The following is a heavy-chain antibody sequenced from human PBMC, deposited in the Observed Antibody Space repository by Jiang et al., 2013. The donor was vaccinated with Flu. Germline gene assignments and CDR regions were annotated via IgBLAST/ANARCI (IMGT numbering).Heavy chain of an antibody. V-gene: IGHV3-48*03. CDR1: GFTFSSYE. Sequence: VQLLESGGGLVQPGGSLRLSCAASGFTFSSYEMNWVRQAPGKGLEWVSYISSSGSTIYYADSVKGRFTISRDNAKNSLYLQMNSLRAEDTAVYYCARDLGTYSSGWYGYYYYGMDVWGKGTTVTVSS. J-gene: IGHJ6*04. CDR2: ISSSGSTI. CDR3: ARDLGTYSSGWYGYYYYGMDV. D-gene: IGHD6-19*01.